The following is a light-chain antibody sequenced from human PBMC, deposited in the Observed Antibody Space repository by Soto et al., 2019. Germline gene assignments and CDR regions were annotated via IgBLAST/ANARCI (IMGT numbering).Light chain of an antibody. Sequence: EIVLTQSPATLSLSPGERATLSCRASQSVSSYLAWYQQKSGQAPRLLIYDASNRATGIPARFSGRGSGTDFTLTISSLEPEDFAVYYCQHRSNWPPTFGGGTKVEIK. V-gene: IGKV3-11*01. CDR3: QHRSNWPPT. CDR2: DAS. CDR1: QSVSSY. J-gene: IGKJ4*01.